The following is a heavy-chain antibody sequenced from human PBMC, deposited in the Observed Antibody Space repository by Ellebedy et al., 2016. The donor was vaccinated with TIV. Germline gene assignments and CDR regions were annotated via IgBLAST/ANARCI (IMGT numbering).Heavy chain of an antibody. Sequence: ASVKVSXKTSGYSFVANYLHWVRQAPGQRPELMGWIDPNSGDTKYTEKFQGRVAMTRDTSISTAYMELNNLRLDDTAVFYCARDLGDYVLDFWGQGTLLTVSS. V-gene: IGHV1-2*02. J-gene: IGHJ4*02. CDR1: GYSFVANY. D-gene: IGHD4-17*01. CDR3: ARDLGDYVLDF. CDR2: IDPNSGDT.